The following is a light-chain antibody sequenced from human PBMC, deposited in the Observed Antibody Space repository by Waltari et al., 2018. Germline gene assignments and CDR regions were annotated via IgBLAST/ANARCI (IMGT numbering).Light chain of an antibody. CDR1: STNVGASNH. CDR3: SAYGGSKL. CDR2: EVS. Sequence: QSALTQPPSASGPPGPSLPISCTGPSTNVGASNHVSWYQQHPGKAPKLIIYEVSKRPSGVPDRFSGSKSGNTASLTISGLQAEDEADYHCSAYGGSKLFAGGTKLTVL. V-gene: IGLV2-8*01. J-gene: IGLJ3*02.